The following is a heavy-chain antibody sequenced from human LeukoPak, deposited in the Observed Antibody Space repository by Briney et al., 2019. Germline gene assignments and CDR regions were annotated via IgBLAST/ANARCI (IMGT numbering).Heavy chain of an antibody. CDR3: GRILRGRSSWLDDC. CDR2: INPNSGGT. Sequence: ASVKVSFKASGYTFIGYYMHWVRQAPGQGLEWMGWINPNSGGTNYAQKFQGRVTMTRNTSISTVYMELSRLTSDDTAVYYCGRILRGRSSWLDDCWGQGTLVTVSS. V-gene: IGHV1-2*02. D-gene: IGHD3-22*01. CDR1: GYTFIGYY. J-gene: IGHJ4*02.